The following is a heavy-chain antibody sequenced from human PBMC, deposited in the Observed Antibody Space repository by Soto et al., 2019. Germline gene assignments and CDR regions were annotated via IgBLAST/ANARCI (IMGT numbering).Heavy chain of an antibody. J-gene: IGHJ6*02. V-gene: IGHV4-61*01. Sequence: SETLSLTCTVSGDSVNTVNYYWTWIRQPPGKGLEWIGYVSHSGSTNYSPSLKSRVTLSVDTSKNQFYLTLTSVAAADTAVYYCARGRGIAVRPYYYGMDVWGQGTTVTVSS. CDR2: VSHSGST. CDR3: ARGRGIAVRPYYYGMDV. D-gene: IGHD6-6*01. CDR1: GDSVNTVNYY.